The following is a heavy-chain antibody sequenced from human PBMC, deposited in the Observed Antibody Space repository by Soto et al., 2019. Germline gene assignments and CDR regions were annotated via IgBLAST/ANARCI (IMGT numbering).Heavy chain of an antibody. V-gene: IGHV3-15*01. J-gene: IGHJ6*03. CDR1: GFTFSNAW. CDR2: IKSKTDGGTT. D-gene: IGHD3-3*01. Sequence: GGSLRLSCAASGFTFSNAWMSWVRQAPGKGLEWVGRIKSKTDGGTTDYAAPVKGRFTISRDDSKNTLYLQMNSLKTEDTAVYYCTTGAVTIFGVVIILMDVWGKGTTVTGSS. CDR3: TTGAVTIFGVVIILMDV.